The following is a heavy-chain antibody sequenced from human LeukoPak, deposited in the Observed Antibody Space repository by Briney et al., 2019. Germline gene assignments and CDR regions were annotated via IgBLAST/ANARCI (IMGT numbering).Heavy chain of an antibody. CDR1: GYSISSGYY. V-gene: IGHV4-38-2*01. J-gene: IGHJ5*02. Sequence: SETLSLTCAVSGYSISSGYYWGWIRQPPGKGLEWIGSIYHSGSTYYNPSLKSRVTISVDTSKNQFSLKLSSVTAADTAVYYCAMAGYGDYDWFDPWGQGTLVSVSS. D-gene: IGHD4-17*01. CDR3: AMAGYGDYDWFDP. CDR2: IYHSGST.